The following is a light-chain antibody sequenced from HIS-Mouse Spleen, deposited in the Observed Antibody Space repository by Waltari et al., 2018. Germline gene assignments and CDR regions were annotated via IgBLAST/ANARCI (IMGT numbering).Light chain of an antibody. Sequence: AIQLTQSPSSLSASVGDRVTIPCRASQGISSALAWYQQKPGNAPKLLIYDASSLESGVPSRFSGSGSGTDFTLTISSLQPEDFATYYCQQFNSYPLTFGGGTK. CDR2: DAS. CDR1: QGISSA. J-gene: IGKJ4*01. V-gene: IGKV1-13*02. CDR3: QQFNSYPLT.